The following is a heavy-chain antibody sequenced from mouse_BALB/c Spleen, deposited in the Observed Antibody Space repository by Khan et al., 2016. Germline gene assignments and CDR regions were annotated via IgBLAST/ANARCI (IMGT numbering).Heavy chain of an antibody. V-gene: IGHV6-6*02. J-gene: IGHJ2*01. D-gene: IGHD1-1*01. CDR1: GFTFSNYW. CDR3: TRPITTVYFDY. Sequence: EVKLEESGGGLVQPGGSMKLSCVASGFTFSNYWMNWVRQSPEKGLEWVAEIRLISNNYATHYAESVKGRFTISRDDSKSSVYLQMNNLRAEDTGIYYCTRPITTVYFDYWGQGTTLTVSS. CDR2: IRLISNNYAT.